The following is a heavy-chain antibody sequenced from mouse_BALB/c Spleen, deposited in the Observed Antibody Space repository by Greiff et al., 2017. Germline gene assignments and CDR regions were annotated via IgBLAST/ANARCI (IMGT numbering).Heavy chain of an antibody. Sequence: EVKVVESGGGLVQPGGSRKLSCAASGFTFSSFGMHWVRQAPEKGLEWVAYISSGSSTIYYADTVKGRFTISRDNPKNTLFLQMTSLRSEDTAMYYCARSPPRATYYFDYWGQGTTLTVSS. V-gene: IGHV5-17*02. CDR2: ISSGSSTI. J-gene: IGHJ2*01. CDR1: GFTFSSFG. CDR3: ARSPPRATYYFDY. D-gene: IGHD3-1*01.